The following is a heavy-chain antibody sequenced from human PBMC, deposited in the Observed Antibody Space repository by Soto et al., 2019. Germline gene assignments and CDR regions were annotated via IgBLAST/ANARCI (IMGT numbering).Heavy chain of an antibody. CDR2: VSPYNGNT. CDR3: VRGGILEANRPYYYYGLDV. J-gene: IGHJ6*02. V-gene: IGHV1-18*01. CDR1: GYTFTTYG. Sequence: ASVKVSCKAFGYTFTTYGLSWVRQSPEQGLEWMGWVSPYNGNTYYAPRLQGRVTMTTDTSTTTAYMSLRSLRSEDTAIYYCVRGGILEANRPYYYYGLDVWGQGTPVPVYS. D-gene: IGHD1-1*01.